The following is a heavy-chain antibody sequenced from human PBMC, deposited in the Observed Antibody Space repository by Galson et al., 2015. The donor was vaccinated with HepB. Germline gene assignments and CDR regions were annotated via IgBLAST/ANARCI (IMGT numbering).Heavy chain of an antibody. J-gene: IGHJ3*02. CDR3: ARDGSFDI. CDR1: GYTFTDYY. V-gene: IGHV1-2*02. Sequence: SVKVSCKASGYTFTDYYMHWVRQAPGQGLEWMGWINPNSGVTNYAQKFQGRVTMTRDTSISTAFMDLSRLRSDDTALYYCARDGSFDIRGQGTMVTVSS. CDR2: INPNSGVT.